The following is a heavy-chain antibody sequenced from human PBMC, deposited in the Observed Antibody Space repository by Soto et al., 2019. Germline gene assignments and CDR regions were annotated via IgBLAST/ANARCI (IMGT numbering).Heavy chain of an antibody. CDR3: AKHSSNYLGTCFDL. D-gene: IGHD4-4*01. CDR1: GVTFSSYA. Sequence: EVQLLESGGGLVQPGGSLRLSCAASGVTFSSYAMSWVRQAPGKGLEWVSAISGSGGSTYYADSVKGRFTISRDNSKSTLYLQMNSLRGEDTAVYYCAKHSSNYLGTCFDLWGRGTLVPVSS. V-gene: IGHV3-23*01. J-gene: IGHJ2*01. CDR2: ISGSGGST.